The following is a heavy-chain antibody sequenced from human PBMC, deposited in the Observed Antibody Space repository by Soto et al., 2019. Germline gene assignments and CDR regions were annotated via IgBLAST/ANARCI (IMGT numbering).Heavy chain of an antibody. CDR3: ARDSYSSSSLDYYYGMDV. D-gene: IGHD6-6*01. V-gene: IGHV1-2*04. Sequence: GASVKVSCKASGYTFTGYYMHWVRQAPGQGLEWMGWINPNSGGTNYAEKFQGWATMTRDTSISTAYMELSRLRSDDTAVYYCARDSYSSSSLDYYYGMDVWGQGTTVTV. CDR2: INPNSGGT. CDR1: GYTFTGYY. J-gene: IGHJ6*02.